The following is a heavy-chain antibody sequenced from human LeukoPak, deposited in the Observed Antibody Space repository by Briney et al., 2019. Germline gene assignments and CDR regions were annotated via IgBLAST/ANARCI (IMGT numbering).Heavy chain of an antibody. Sequence: SETLSLTCTVSGGSISSRSYYWGWIRQPPGKGLEWIGSIFYSGTTYYNPPLKSRVTISVDTSKNQFSLRLSSVTAADTAVYYCARGNYGIYYFDYWGQGTLVTVSS. CDR3: ARGNYGIYYFDY. V-gene: IGHV4-39*07. CDR1: GGSISSRSYY. CDR2: IFYSGTT. J-gene: IGHJ4*02. D-gene: IGHD3-10*01.